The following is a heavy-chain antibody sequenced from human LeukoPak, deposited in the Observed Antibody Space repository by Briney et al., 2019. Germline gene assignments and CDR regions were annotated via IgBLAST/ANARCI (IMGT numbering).Heavy chain of an antibody. Sequence: SETLSLTCTVSGGSISSYYWSWIRQPPGKGLEWIGYIYYSGSTNYNPSLKSRVTISVDTSKNQFSLKLSSVTAADTAVYYCARLGYGSGSYFLDYWGLGTLVAVSS. CDR1: GGSISSYY. CDR3: ARLGYGSGSYFLDY. V-gene: IGHV4-59*08. CDR2: IYYSGST. J-gene: IGHJ4*02. D-gene: IGHD3-10*01.